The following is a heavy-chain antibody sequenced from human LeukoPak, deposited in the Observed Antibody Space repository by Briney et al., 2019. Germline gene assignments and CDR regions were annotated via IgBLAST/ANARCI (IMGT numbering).Heavy chain of an antibody. CDR3: ARDPGNSDAFDI. Sequence: GGTLRLSCAASGFTFSSYGMSWVRQAPGKGLEWVSVIYSGGSTYYADSVKGRFTISRDNSKNTLYLQMNSLRAEDTAVYYCARDPGNSDAFDIWGQGTMVTVSS. V-gene: IGHV3-53*01. J-gene: IGHJ3*02. CDR2: IYSGGST. D-gene: IGHD1-7*01. CDR1: GFTFSSYG.